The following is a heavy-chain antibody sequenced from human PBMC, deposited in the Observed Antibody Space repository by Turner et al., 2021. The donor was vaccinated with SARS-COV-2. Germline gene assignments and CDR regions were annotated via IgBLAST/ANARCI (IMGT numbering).Heavy chain of an antibody. V-gene: IGHV4-4*03. D-gene: IGHD2-2*01. CDR3: AGREYQLLFDY. CDR2: IYDSGGT. Sequence: QVQLQESGPGPVMSPGTLFPTCAVPVGSISSSNWWIWVRQLPGKGLEWIGEIYDSGGTNYNPSLKSRVTISVDKSKNQFSLKLSSVTAADTAVYYCAGREYQLLFDYWGQGTLVTVSS. J-gene: IGHJ4*02. CDR1: VGSISSSNW.